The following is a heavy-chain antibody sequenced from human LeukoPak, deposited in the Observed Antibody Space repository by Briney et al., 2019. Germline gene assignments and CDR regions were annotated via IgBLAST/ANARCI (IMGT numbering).Heavy chain of an antibody. CDR2: IKQDGSEK. V-gene: IGHV3-7*01. D-gene: IGHD5-18*01. Sequence: PGGSLRLSCAASGFTFSSYWMSWVRQAPGKGLEWVANIKQDGSEKYYVDSVKGRFTISRDNAKNSLYLQMNSLRAEDTAVYYCARDLYSYGFYYYYYYMDVWGKGTTVTVSS. J-gene: IGHJ6*03. CDR1: GFTFSSYW. CDR3: ARDLYSYGFYYYYYYMDV.